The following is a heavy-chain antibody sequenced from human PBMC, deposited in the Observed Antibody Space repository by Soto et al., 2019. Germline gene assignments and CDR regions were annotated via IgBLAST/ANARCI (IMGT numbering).Heavy chain of an antibody. D-gene: IGHD3-10*02. J-gene: IGHJ4*02. V-gene: IGHV4-61*08. CDR1: GGSISSGGYY. CDR3: ARHARGVINY. Sequence: SETLSLTCTVSGGSISSGGYYWSWIRQHPGKGLEWIGYIYYSGSTNYNPSLKSRVTISVDTSKNQFSLKLSSVAAADTAVYYCARHARGVINYWGQGTLVTVSS. CDR2: IYYSGST.